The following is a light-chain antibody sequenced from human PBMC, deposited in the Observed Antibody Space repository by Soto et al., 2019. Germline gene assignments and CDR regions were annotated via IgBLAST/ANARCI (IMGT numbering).Light chain of an antibody. CDR1: QSVSSD. J-gene: IGKJ4*01. V-gene: IGKV3-11*01. Sequence: EIVLKQSPGTLSLSPGERSTLSGGASQSVSSDLAWYQKTPGPAPRILIYDATNTATGTPARFSASGSGKDFTLTISSLEPEDLADYYCHQRSTWPSFCGGTKVDIK. CDR2: DAT. CDR3: HQRSTWPS.